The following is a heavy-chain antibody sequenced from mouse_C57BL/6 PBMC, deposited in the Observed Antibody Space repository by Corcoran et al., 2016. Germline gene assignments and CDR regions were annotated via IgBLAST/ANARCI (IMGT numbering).Heavy chain of an antibody. J-gene: IGHJ1*03. D-gene: IGHD1-1*01. Sequence: QVQLQQPGTELVKPGASVKLSCKASGYTFTSYWMHWVQQRPGQGLEWMGNINPSNGGTNYNEKFKSKATLTVDKSSSTAYIQLSILKSEDSAVYYWAITTVVGNGYFDVWGTGTTVTVSS. CDR1: GYTFTSYW. V-gene: IGHV1-53*01. CDR3: AITTVVGNGYFDV. CDR2: INPSNGGT.